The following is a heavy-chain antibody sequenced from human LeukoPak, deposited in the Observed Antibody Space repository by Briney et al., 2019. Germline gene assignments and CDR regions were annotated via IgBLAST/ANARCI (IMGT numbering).Heavy chain of an antibody. CDR3: ARAYCSSTSCYLGIYYYYGMDV. CDR2: MNPNSGNT. J-gene: IGHJ6*02. D-gene: IGHD2-2*01. Sequence: ASVKVSCKASGYTFTSYDINWVRQATGQGLEWMGWMNPNSGNTGYAQKFQGRVTMTRNTSIRTAYMELSSLRSEDTAVYYCARAYCSSTSCYLGIYYYYGMDVWGQGTTVTVSS. CDR1: GYTFTSYD. V-gene: IGHV1-8*01.